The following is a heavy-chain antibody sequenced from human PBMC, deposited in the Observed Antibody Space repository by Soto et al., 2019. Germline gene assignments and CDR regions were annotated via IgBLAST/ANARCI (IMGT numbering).Heavy chain of an antibody. CDR3: TTSYSSSWYVGRNYYYGMDV. D-gene: IGHD6-13*01. V-gene: IGHV3-15*01. Sequence: GSLRLSCAASGFTFSNAWMSWVRPAPGKGLEWVGRIKSKTDGGTTDYAAPVKGRFTISRDDSKNTLYLQMNSLKTEDTAVYYCTTSYSSSWYVGRNYYYGMDVWGQGTTVTVSS. CDR1: GFTFSNAW. J-gene: IGHJ6*02. CDR2: IKSKTDGGTT.